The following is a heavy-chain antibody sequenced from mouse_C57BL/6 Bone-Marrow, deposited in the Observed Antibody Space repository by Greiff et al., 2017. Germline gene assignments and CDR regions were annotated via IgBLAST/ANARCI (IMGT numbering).Heavy chain of an antibody. CDR3: ARRRGAMDY. CDR1: GYTFTSYW. J-gene: IGHJ4*01. CDR2: IDPSGSYT. V-gene: IGHV1-50*01. Sequence: QVQLQQPGAELVKPGASVKLSCKASGYTFTSYWMQWVKQRPGQGLEWIGEIDPSGSYTNYNEKFKGQATLTVDTSSSTAYMQLSSLTSEDSAVYYCARRRGAMDYWGQGTSVTVSS.